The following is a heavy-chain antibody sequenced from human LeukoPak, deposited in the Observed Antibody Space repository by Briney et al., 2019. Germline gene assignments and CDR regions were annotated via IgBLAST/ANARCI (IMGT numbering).Heavy chain of an antibody. D-gene: IGHD2-2*01. J-gene: IGHJ4*02. CDR3: AKVGPREPAVYYFDY. CDR2: ISGSGGST. Sequence: GRSLRLSCAASGFTFSSYAMSWVRQAPGKGLEWVSAISGSGGSTYYADSVKGRFTISRDNSKNTLYLQMNSLRAEDTAVYYCAKVGPREPAVYYFDYWGQGTLVTVSS. CDR1: GFTFSSYA. V-gene: IGHV3-23*01.